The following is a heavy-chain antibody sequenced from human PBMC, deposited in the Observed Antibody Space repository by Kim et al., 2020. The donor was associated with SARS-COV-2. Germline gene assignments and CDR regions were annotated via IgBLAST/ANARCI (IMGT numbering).Heavy chain of an antibody. CDR2: ISSSGSI. CDR3: TRGRVPGSF. Sequence: GGSLRLSCAASGFTFSDYYMSWIRQAPGKGLEWVSYISSSGSINYADSVKGRFTISRDNDKNSLFLQMNSRRAEDTAIYYCTRGRVPGSFWGHGNLVTV. CDR1: GFTFSDYY. V-gene: IGHV3-11*04. J-gene: IGHJ4*01. D-gene: IGHD3-10*01.